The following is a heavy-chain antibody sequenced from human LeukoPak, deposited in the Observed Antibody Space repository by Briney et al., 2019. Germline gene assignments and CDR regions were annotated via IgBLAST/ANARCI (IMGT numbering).Heavy chain of an antibody. CDR3: ARDAYGDTLDY. V-gene: IGHV3-72*01. D-gene: IGHD4-17*01. J-gene: IGHJ4*02. CDR1: GFTFSDHY. Sequence: GRSLRLSCAASGFTFSDHYMDWVRQAPGKGLGWVGRTRNKANSYTTEYAASVKGRFTISRDDSKNSLYLQMNSLKTEDTAVYYCARDAYGDTLDYWGQGTLVTVSS. CDR2: TRNKANSYTT.